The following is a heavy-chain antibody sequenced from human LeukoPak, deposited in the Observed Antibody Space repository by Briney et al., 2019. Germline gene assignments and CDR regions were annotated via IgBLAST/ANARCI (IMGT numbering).Heavy chain of an antibody. J-gene: IGHJ3*02. CDR3: ARERRGDDAFDI. CDR2: IHSDGRTT. D-gene: IGHD3-16*01. Sequence: GGSPRLSCAASGFTFRSYWMHWVRHAPGRGLVWVSLIHSDGRTTNYADSVKGRFTISRDNSKNTVYLQMGSLRAEDMAVYYCARERRGDDAFDIWGQGTMVTVSS. V-gene: IGHV3-74*01. CDR1: GFTFRSYW.